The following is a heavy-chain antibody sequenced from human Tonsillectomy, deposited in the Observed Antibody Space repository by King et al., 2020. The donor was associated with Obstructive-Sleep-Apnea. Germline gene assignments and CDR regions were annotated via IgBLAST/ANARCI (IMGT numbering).Heavy chain of an antibody. Sequence: QLQESGPGLVKPSETLSLTCTVSGDSISRYYWSWMRQPPGKGLEWLGYIYYSGSTNYNPSLTSGVTISVDTSKNQFSLKLSSMTAAETAVYYCARLSYDSSGYPYGMDVWGQGTTVTVSS. V-gene: IGHV4-59*08. CDR1: GDSISRYY. CDR2: IYYSGST. CDR3: ARLSYDSSGYPYGMDV. J-gene: IGHJ6*02. D-gene: IGHD3-22*01.